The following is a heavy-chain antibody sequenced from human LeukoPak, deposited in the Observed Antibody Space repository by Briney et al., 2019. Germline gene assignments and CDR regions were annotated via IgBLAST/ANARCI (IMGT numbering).Heavy chain of an antibody. D-gene: IGHD3-9*01. CDR2: ISGSGGST. CDR1: GFTFSSYA. CDR3: AKDVRYFDWLIFDY. J-gene: IGHJ4*02. V-gene: IGHV3-23*01. Sequence: GGSLRLSCAASGFTFSSYAMSWVRQAPGKGLEWVAAISGSGGSTYYADSVKGRFTISRDNSKNTLYLQMNSLRAEDTAVYYCAKDVRYFDWLIFDYWGQGTLVTVSS.